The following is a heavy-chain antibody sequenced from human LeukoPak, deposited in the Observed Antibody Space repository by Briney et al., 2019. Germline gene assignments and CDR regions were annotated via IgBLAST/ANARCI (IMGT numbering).Heavy chain of an antibody. D-gene: IGHD1-1*01. Sequence: PGGSLRLSCVASGFTFSSYAMSWVRQAPGKGLEWISYIGIDSGNTKYADSVRGRFTISADKAKNSLYLQMNSLRVEDTAVYYCARDHNYAFDNWGQGTLVSVAS. CDR1: GFTFSSYA. J-gene: IGHJ4*02. V-gene: IGHV3-48*01. CDR3: ARDHNYAFDN. CDR2: IGIDSGNT.